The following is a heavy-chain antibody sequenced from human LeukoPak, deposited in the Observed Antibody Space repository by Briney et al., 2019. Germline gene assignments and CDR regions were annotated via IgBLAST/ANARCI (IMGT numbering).Heavy chain of an antibody. CDR2: IYTTGST. Sequence: SETLSLTCTVSGGSISSYYWTWIRQPAGKGLEWIGRIYTTGSTNYNPSLNSRVTMSVDTSKNQFSLKLSSVTAADTAVYYCARQIAGAGKAGLDYWGQGTLVTVSS. J-gene: IGHJ4*02. V-gene: IGHV4-4*07. CDR3: ARQIAGAGKAGLDY. D-gene: IGHD6-19*01. CDR1: GGSISSYY.